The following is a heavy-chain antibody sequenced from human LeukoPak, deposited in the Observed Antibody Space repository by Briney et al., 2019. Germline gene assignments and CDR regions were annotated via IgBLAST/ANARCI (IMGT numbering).Heavy chain of an antibody. Sequence: PGGSLRLSCAGSGITFSGYWMYWVRQAPGKGLVWVSRSNSDGSDTSYADSVKGRFTISRDNAKNTLYLQMNSLRAEDTAVYYCARGSRVGTTTLFPFEYWGQGTLVTVSS. D-gene: IGHD1-26*01. CDR2: SNSDGSDT. J-gene: IGHJ4*02. CDR1: GITFSGYW. V-gene: IGHV3-74*01. CDR3: ARGSRVGTTTLFPFEY.